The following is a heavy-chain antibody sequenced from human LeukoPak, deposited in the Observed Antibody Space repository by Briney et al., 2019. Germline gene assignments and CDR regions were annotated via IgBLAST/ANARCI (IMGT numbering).Heavy chain of an antibody. CDR2: IKEDGSEK. Sequence: QPGGSLRLSCAASGFTFSSYWMSWVRQAPGKGLGWVANIKEDGSEKYYLDSVKGRFTTSRDNAKNSLYLQMNSLRAEDTAVYYCARDPGWLQFDYWGQGTLATVSS. CDR3: ARDPGWLQFDY. V-gene: IGHV3-7*01. J-gene: IGHJ4*02. D-gene: IGHD5-24*01. CDR1: GFTFSSYW.